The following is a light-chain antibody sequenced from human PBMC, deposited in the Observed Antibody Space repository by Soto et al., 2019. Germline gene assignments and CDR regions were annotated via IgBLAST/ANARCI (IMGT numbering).Light chain of an antibody. CDR1: QGIANY. J-gene: IGKJ1*01. V-gene: IGKV1-NL1*01. CDR3: QHYDSYLEP. CDR2: TAS. Sequence: QMTSGAASLCASVVERRSMTCLASQGIANYLAWYQHKAGKAPKLLIYTASSLESGVPSRISGGGSGTEFTLTISSLQPDDFATYYCQHYDSYLEPFGQGTKVDIK.